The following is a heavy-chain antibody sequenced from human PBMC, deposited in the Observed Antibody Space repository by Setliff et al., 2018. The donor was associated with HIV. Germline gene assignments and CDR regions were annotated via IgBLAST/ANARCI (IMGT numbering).Heavy chain of an antibody. CDR1: GDSITSGTYY. J-gene: IGHJ4*02. V-gene: IGHV4-61*09. D-gene: IGHD2-2*03. Sequence: PSETLSLTCTVSGDSITSGTYYWSWIRQPAGMRLEWIGHISTSGTTNYNPSLKSRLTISADTSKSQFSLKSVTAADSAIYFCVTGPGGPVGRDPPNGYWGQGTLVTVSS. CDR3: VTGPGGPVGRDPPNGY. CDR2: ISTSGTT.